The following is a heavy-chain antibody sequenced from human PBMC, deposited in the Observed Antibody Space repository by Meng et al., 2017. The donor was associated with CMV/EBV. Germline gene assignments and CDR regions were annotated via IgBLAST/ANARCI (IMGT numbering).Heavy chain of an antibody. D-gene: IGHD7-27*01. CDR2: IYYSGST. CDR1: GGSISSSSYY. V-gene: IGHV4-39*01. J-gene: IGHJ4*02. Sequence: SETLSLTCTVSGGSISSSSYYWVWIRQPPGKGLEWIGSIYYSGSTYYNPSLKSRVTISVDTSKNQFSLKLSSVTAADTAVYYCARQLGQKTYYFDYWGQGTLVTVSS. CDR3: ARQLGQKTYYFDY.